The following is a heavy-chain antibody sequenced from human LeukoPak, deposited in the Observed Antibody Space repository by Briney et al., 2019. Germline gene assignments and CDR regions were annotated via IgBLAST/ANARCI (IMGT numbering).Heavy chain of an antibody. CDR2: IKQDGSEK. Sequence: PGGSLRLSCAASGFTFSSYWMSWVRQAPGKGLEWVANIKQDGSEKYYVDSVKGRFTISRDNAKNSLYLQMNSLRAEDTAVYSCARVGPLLWFGESPGYYYYGMDVWGKGTTVTVSS. CDR3: ARVGPLLWFGESPGYYYYGMDV. J-gene: IGHJ6*04. V-gene: IGHV3-7*03. D-gene: IGHD3-10*01. CDR1: GFTFSSYW.